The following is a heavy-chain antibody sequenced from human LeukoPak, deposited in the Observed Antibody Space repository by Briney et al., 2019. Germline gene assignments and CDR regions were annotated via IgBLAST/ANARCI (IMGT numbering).Heavy chain of an antibody. V-gene: IGHV1-2*02. CDR1: GYTFTSNA. Sequence: ASVKVSCKASGYTFTSNALGWVRQAPGQGLEWMGWINPNSGGTNYAQKFQGRVTMTRDTSISTAYMELSRLRSDDTAVYYCAREAPVGSSSWYVDYWGQGTLVTVSS. D-gene: IGHD6-13*01. CDR3: AREAPVGSSSWYVDY. CDR2: INPNSGGT. J-gene: IGHJ4*02.